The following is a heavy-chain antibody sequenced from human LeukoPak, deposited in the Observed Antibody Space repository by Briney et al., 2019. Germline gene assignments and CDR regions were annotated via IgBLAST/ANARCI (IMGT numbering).Heavy chain of an antibody. CDR2: IKQDGSEK. J-gene: IGHJ4*02. CDR1: GFPLSSYW. D-gene: IGHD3-3*01. Sequence: GSLRLSCAASGFPLSSYWMSWVRQAPGKGLEWVANIKQDGSEKYYVDSVKGRFTISRDNAKNSLYLQMNSLRVEDTAVYYCARTRVIDYWGQGTLVTVSS. CDR3: ARTRVIDY. V-gene: IGHV3-7*01.